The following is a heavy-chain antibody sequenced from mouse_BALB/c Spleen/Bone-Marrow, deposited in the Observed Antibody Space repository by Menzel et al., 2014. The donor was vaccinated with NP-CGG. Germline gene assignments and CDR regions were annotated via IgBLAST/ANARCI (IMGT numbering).Heavy chain of an antibody. CDR1: GYTLTSYW. CDR3: ARTTMITTGGYYAMDY. CDR2: IYPGDGDT. D-gene: IGHD2-4*01. Sequence: QVQLQQSGAEPARPGASVKLSCKASGYTLTSYWMQWVKQRPGQGLEWIGAIYPGDGDTRYTQKFKGKATLTADKSSSTAYMQLSSLASEDSAVYYCARTTMITTGGYYAMDYWGQGTSVTVSS. V-gene: IGHV1-87*01. J-gene: IGHJ4*01.